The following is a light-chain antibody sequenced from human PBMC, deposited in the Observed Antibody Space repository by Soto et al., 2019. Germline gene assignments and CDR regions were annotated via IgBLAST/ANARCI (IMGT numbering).Light chain of an antibody. Sequence: IVLTQSPATLSLSPGERATLSCRASQSVRNDLVWYHQKPGQAPRVLICSASNRATGIPARFSGSGSGTDFTLTISSLEPEDFAVYYCQQRTNWPPTFGGGTKVEMK. CDR2: SAS. CDR1: QSVRND. V-gene: IGKV3-11*01. J-gene: IGKJ4*01. CDR3: QQRTNWPPT.